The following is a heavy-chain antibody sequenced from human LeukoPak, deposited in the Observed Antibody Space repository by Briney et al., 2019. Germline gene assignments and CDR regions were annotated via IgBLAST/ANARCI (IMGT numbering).Heavy chain of an antibody. CDR3: ARDILSYSYYMDI. Sequence: PSETLSLTCTVSGGSISSHYWSWTRQPPGNRLEWIGYIYYSGITNYNPSLKSRVTISVDTSKNQFSLKLSSVTAADTAVYYCARDILSYSYYMDIWGKGTTVTVSS. CDR2: IYYSGIT. CDR1: GGSISSHY. V-gene: IGHV4-59*11. D-gene: IGHD3-10*01. J-gene: IGHJ6*03.